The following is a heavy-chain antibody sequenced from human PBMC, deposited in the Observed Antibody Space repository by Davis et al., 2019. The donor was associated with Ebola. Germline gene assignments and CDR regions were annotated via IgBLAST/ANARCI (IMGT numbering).Heavy chain of an antibody. CDR3: AGSWTTATLAY. Sequence: AASVKVSCKASGYTFTSYAMHWVRQAPGQRLEWMGWINAGNGNTKYSQKFQGRVTMTRDTSTSTVYMELSSLRSEDTAVYYCAGSWTTATLAYWGQGTLVSVSS. V-gene: IGHV1-3*01. J-gene: IGHJ4*02. D-gene: IGHD6-13*01. CDR1: GYTFTSYA. CDR2: INAGNGNT.